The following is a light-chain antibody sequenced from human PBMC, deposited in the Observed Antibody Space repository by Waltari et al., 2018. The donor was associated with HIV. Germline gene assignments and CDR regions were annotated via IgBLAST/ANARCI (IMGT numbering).Light chain of an antibody. CDR1: RSNIGNNY. CDR2: DNN. J-gene: IGLJ1*01. CDR3: GTWDSSLSAVYV. V-gene: IGLV1-51*01. Sequence: QSVLTQPPSVSAAPGQKVTISCSGSRSNIGNNYVSWYQQLPGTAPKLLIYDNNKRPSGIPDRFSGSKAGTSATLGITGRQTGDEADYYCGTWDSSLSAVYVFGTGTKVTVL.